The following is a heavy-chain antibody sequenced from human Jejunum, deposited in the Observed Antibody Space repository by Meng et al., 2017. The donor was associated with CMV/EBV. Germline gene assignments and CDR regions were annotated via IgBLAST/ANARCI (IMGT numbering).Heavy chain of an antibody. J-gene: IGHJ5*02. CDR1: LNSFR. Sequence: LNSFRVNWVRQAPGQGLQWMGRFIPRFDTSNYAPNFQGRVTISADKSTNTVFMELTSLTSGDSAVYYCARETAESNWNAQTYLDPWGQGTLVTVSS. CDR2: FIPRFDTS. D-gene: IGHD1-1*01. V-gene: IGHV1-69*06. CDR3: ARETAESNWNAQTYLDP.